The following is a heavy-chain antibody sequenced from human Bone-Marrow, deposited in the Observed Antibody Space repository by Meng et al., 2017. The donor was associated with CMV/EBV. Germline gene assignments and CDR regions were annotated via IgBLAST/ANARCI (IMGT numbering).Heavy chain of an antibody. D-gene: IGHD2-15*01. V-gene: IGHV3-72*01. CDR2: IRNKVHSYTT. CDR1: FTFSDHY. Sequence: FTFSDHYMDWVRQAPGKGLEWVGRIRNKVHSYTTEYVASVKGRFTISRDDSKNSVYLQMNSLKTEDTAVYFCGRGHCSGGTCYSGDYWGQGTLVTVPQ. CDR3: GRGHCSGGTCYSGDY. J-gene: IGHJ4*02.